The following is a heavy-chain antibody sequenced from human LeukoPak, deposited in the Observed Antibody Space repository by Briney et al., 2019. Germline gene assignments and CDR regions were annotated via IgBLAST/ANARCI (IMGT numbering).Heavy chain of an antibody. CDR2: IYYSGST. CDR1: GGSISSYY. D-gene: IGHD6-19*01. V-gene: IGHV4-59*01. Sequence: SETLSLTCTVSGGSISSYYWSWIRQPPGKGLGWIGYIYYSGSTNYNPSLKSRVTISVDTSKNQFSLKLSSVTAADTAVYYRARVSSGCLDYWGQGTLVTVSS. J-gene: IGHJ4*02. CDR3: ARVSSGCLDY.